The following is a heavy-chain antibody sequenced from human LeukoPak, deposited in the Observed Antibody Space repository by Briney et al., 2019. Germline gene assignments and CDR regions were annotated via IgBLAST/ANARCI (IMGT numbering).Heavy chain of an antibody. CDR3: AKGPDYSNYDWFDP. CDR2: ISGSGTST. D-gene: IGHD4-11*01. Sequence: GGSLRLSCAASGFTFSSYAMSWVRQAPGEGLEWVSAISGSGTSTYYADSVKGRFTISRDNSKNTLYLQMSSLRAADTAVYYCAKGPDYSNYDWFDPWGQGTLVTVSS. CDR1: GFTFSSYA. V-gene: IGHV3-23*01. J-gene: IGHJ5*02.